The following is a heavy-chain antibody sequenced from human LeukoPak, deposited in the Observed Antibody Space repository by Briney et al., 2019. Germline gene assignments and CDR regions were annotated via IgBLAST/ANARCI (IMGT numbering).Heavy chain of an antibody. CDR2: IKSKTDGGTT. D-gene: IGHD3-10*01. J-gene: IGHJ4*02. Sequence: PGGSLRLSCAASGFTFSNAWMSWVRQAPGKGLEWVGRIKSKTDGGTTDYAAPVKGRFTISRDDSKNTLYLQMNSLKTKDTAVYYCTTAALYYYGSGSYFYYWGQGTLVTVSS. CDR1: GFTFSNAW. CDR3: TTAALYYYGSGSYFYY. V-gene: IGHV3-15*01.